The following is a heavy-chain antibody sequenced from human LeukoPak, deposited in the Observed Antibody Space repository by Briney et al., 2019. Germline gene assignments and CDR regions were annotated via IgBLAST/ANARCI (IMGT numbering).Heavy chain of an antibody. CDR3: VRGYSFGPYGMDV. D-gene: IGHD2-15*01. Sequence: PGGSLRLSCAASGFTFSSQAMSWVRQAPGKGLEYVSAISDSGGSTYYADSVKGRFTISRDNSKNTLYLQMSSLRAEDTAVYFCVRGYSFGPYGMDVWGQGTAVTVSS. CDR2: ISDSGGST. J-gene: IGHJ6*02. CDR1: GFTFSSQA. V-gene: IGHV3-64D*09.